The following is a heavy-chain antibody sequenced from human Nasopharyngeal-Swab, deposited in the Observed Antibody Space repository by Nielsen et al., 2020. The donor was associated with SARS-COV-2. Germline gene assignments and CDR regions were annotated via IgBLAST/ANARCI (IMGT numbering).Heavy chain of an antibody. Sequence: GSLRLSCTVSGYSISSGYYWGWIRQPPGKGLEWIGEINHSGSTNYNPSLKSRVTISVDTSKNQFSLNLRSVTAADTAVYYRARGWYSGIVYWGQGTLVTVSS. CDR3: ARGWYSGIVY. D-gene: IGHD1-26*01. CDR2: INHSGST. CDR1: GYSISSGYY. V-gene: IGHV4-38-2*02. J-gene: IGHJ4*02.